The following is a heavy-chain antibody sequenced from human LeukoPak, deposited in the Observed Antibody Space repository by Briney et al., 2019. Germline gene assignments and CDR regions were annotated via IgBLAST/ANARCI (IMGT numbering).Heavy chain of an antibody. D-gene: IGHD3-16*02. V-gene: IGHV3-66*01. CDR2: IRSDGST. J-gene: IGHJ4*02. Sequence: GGSLRLSCAASGFTVSTNYMSWVRQAPGKGLEWVSVIRSDGSTYYVDSVKGRFIISRDNSKNTLYLQMNSLRAADTAVSYCATSDNVWGSYRPDYWGQGTLVTVSS. CDR3: ATSDNVWGSYRPDY. CDR1: GFTVSTNY.